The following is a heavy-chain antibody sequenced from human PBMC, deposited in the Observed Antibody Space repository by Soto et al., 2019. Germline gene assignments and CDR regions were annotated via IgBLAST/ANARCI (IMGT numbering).Heavy chain of an antibody. Sequence: SETLSLTCTVSGGSISSGDYYWSWIRQPPGKGLEWIGYIYYSGSTYYNPSLESRVTISVDKSKNQFSLKLMSLSAADTAVYYCGRLEGLATISYYFDYWGQGALVTVSS. CDR1: GGSISSGDYY. CDR3: GRLEGLATISYYFDY. CDR2: IYYSGST. V-gene: IGHV4-30-4*01. J-gene: IGHJ4*02. D-gene: IGHD3-9*01.